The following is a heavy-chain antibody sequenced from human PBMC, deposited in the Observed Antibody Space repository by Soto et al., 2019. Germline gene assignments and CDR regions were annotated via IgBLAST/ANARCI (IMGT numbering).Heavy chain of an antibody. Sequence: LRLSSAASGFTFSSYTMHWVRQPPSKGLEWVALISYDGSDKDYADSVKGRFTISRDNSRNTLFLQMNSLRAEDTAVYYCARDYYKYYDSSGYYRSPAYWGQGTLVTVSS. V-gene: IGHV3-30-3*01. D-gene: IGHD3-22*01. CDR3: ARDYYKYYDSSGYYRSPAY. CDR2: ISYDGSDK. J-gene: IGHJ4*02. CDR1: GFTFSSYT.